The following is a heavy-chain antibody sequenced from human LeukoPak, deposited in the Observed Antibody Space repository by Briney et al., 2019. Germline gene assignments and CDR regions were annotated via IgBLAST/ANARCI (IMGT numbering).Heavy chain of an antibody. D-gene: IGHD2-2*01. V-gene: IGHV3-23*01. CDR1: GFTFSSYA. Sequence: PGGSLRLSCAASGFTFSSYAMSWVRQAPGKGLEWVSAISGSGGSTYYADPVKGRFTISRDNSKNTLYLQMNSLRAEDTAVYYCAKCPETSCYYYGMDVWGQGTTVTVSS. J-gene: IGHJ6*02. CDR3: AKCPETSCYYYGMDV. CDR2: ISGSGGST.